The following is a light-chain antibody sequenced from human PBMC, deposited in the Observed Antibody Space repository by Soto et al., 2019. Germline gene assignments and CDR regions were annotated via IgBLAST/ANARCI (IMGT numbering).Light chain of an antibody. Sequence: IQMTQSPSSVSASVGDRVTITCRASQSISSWLDWYTTPKGKATKIMIYAAATLASGVPARVSGIGYGTHVTLTISSLQPEELGTYYCQRANSFPRTFGQGTKVDIK. CDR1: QSISSW. CDR2: AAA. V-gene: IGKV1-12*01. CDR3: QRANSFPRT. J-gene: IGKJ1*01.